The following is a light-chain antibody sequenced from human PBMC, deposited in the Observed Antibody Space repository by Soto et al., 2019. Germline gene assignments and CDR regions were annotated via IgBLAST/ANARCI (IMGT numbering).Light chain of an antibody. Sequence: QSVLTQSPSASASLGASVKLTCTLSNGHSSYAIAWHQQQPEKGPRYLMKLNSDGSHNKGDGIPDRFSGSSSGAERYLTISSLQSEDEADYYCQTWGTGIQVFGGGTKLTVL. CDR3: QTWGTGIQV. V-gene: IGLV4-69*01. CDR2: LNSDGSH. CDR1: NGHSSYA. J-gene: IGLJ3*02.